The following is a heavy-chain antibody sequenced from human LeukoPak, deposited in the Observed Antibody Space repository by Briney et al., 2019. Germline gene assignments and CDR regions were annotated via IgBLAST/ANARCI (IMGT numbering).Heavy chain of an antibody. CDR3: ASKGYDSSGYYGDY. J-gene: IGHJ4*02. V-gene: IGHV3-48*03. D-gene: IGHD3-22*01. CDR2: ISSSGSTI. CDR1: GFTFSSYE. Sequence: PGGSLRLSCAASGFTFSSYEMNWVRQAPGKGLEWVSYISSSGSTIYYADPVKGRFTISRDNAKNSLYLQMNSLRAEDTAVYYCASKGYDSSGYYGDYWGQGTLVTVSS.